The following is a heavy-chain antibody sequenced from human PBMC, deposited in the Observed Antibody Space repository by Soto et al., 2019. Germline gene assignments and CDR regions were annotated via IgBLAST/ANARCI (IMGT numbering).Heavy chain of an antibody. J-gene: IGHJ3*02. D-gene: IGHD3-10*01. CDR2: ISPYNVNT. CDR3: ARVKGAGSAQDEDAFDI. Sequence: ASVKVSCKASGGTFSSYAISWVRQAPGQGLEWMGWISPYNVNTNYAQNLQGRVTMTTDTSTSTGYMELRNLRSDDTAVYYCARVKGAGSAQDEDAFDIWGQGTMVTVSS. V-gene: IGHV1-18*01. CDR1: GGTFSSYA.